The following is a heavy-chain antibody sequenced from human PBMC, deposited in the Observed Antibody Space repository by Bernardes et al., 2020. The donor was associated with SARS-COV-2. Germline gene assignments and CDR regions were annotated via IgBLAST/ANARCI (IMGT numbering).Heavy chain of an antibody. CDR1: GFSFNDFA. Sequence: GGSLRLSCAASGFSFNDFAIHWVRQAPGKGLEWVAVISFDGNDKYYADSVKGRFTISRDSSKNTVYLQMNSLRADDTAVYYCAKRSAIWELLGQGYYFDYWGQGALVTVSS. CDR2: ISFDGNDK. CDR3: AKRSAIWELLGQGYYFDY. D-gene: IGHD1-26*01. J-gene: IGHJ4*02. V-gene: IGHV3-30-3*02.